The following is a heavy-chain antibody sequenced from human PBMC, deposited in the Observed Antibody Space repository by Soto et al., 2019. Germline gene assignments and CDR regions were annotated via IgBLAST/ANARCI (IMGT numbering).Heavy chain of an antibody. CDR1: GFTFTSSA. CDR3: VAPGYSXSWYDRLYYYYYYGMDV. Sequence: VATVKVSCKASGFTFTSSAVQWVRQARGQRLEWIGWIVVGSGNTNYAQKFQERVTITRDMSTSTAYMELSSLRSEDTAVYYCVAPGYSXSWYDRLYYYYYYGMDVWGQGTTVTVSS. D-gene: IGHD6-13*01. J-gene: IGHJ6*02. V-gene: IGHV1-58*01. CDR2: IVVGSGNT.